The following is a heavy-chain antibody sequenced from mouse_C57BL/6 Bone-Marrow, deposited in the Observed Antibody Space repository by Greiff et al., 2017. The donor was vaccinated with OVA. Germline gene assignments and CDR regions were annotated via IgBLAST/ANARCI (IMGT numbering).Heavy chain of an antibody. CDR1: GFTFSSYA. CDR2: ISDGGSYT. D-gene: IGHD3-2*02. CDR3: ARRGLDSSGYGFAY. Sequence: EVQRVESGGGLVKPGGSLKLSCAASGFTFSSYAMSWVRQTPEKRLEWVATISDGGSYTYYPDNVKGRFTISRDNAKNNLYLQMSHLKSEDTAMYYCARRGLDSSGYGFAYWGQGTLVTVSA. V-gene: IGHV5-4*01. J-gene: IGHJ3*01.